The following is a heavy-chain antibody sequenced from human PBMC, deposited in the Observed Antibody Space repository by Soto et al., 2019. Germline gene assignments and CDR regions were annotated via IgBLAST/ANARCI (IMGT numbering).Heavy chain of an antibody. J-gene: IGHJ4*02. CDR3: AHRGYMYGNWDHGYFNY. Sequence: QITLKESGPTRVKPTQPLTLTCTFSGFSLTTSGVGVGWIRQPPGKALEWLAVIYWDDDKRYSPSLKSRLSISKDTSKNQVVLTMNYMDPVHTGTYFCAHRGYMYGNWDHGYFNYWGQGALVTVSS. D-gene: IGHD7-27*01. CDR1: GFSLTTSGVG. CDR2: IYWDDDK. V-gene: IGHV2-5*02.